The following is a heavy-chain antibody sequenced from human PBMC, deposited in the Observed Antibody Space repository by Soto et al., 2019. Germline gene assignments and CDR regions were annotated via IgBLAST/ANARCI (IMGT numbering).Heavy chain of an antibody. V-gene: IGHV3-33*01. J-gene: IGHJ3*02. CDR2: IWYDGSNK. CDR3: AREEMATIHPWVPAAFDI. Sequence: QVQLVESGGGVVQPGRSLRLSCAASRFTFTIYGMHWVRQAPGKGLEWVAVIWYDGSNKYYADSVKGRFTISRGNSKNTLYLQMNSLRAEDTAVYYCAREEMATIHPWVPAAFDIWGQGTMVTVSS. D-gene: IGHD5-12*01. CDR1: RFTFTIYG.